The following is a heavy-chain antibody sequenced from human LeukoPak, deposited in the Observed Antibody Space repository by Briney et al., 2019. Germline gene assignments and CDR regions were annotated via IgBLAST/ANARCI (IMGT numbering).Heavy chain of an antibody. CDR1: GYTFTSYG. CDR3: AREDILTGYGYYYYGMDV. J-gene: IGHJ6*02. V-gene: IGHV1-18*01. D-gene: IGHD3-9*01. Sequence: ASVKVSCKASGYTFTSYGISWVRQAPGQGLEWMGWISAYNGNTNYAQKLQGRVTMTTDTSTSTAYMELRSLRSDDTAVYYCAREDILTGYGYYYYGMDVWGQGTTVTVSS. CDR2: ISAYNGNT.